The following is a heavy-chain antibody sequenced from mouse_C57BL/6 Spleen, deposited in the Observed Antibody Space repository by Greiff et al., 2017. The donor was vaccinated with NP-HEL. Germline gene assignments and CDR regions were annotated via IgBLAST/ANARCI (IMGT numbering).Heavy chain of an antibody. V-gene: IGHV5-17*01. CDR1: GFTFSDYG. J-gene: IGHJ2*01. CDR2: ISSGSSTI. D-gene: IGHD2-3*01. CDR3: ARLGDGYYGSYYSDY. Sequence: EVQLMESGGGLVKPGGSLKLSCAASGFTFSDYGMHWVRQAPEKGLEWVAYISSGSSTIYYADTVKGRFTISRDNAKNTLFLQMTSLRSEDTAMYYCARLGDGYYGSYYSDYWGQGTTLTVSS.